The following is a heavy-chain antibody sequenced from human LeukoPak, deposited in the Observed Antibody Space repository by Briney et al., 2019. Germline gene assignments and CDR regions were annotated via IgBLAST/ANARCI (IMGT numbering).Heavy chain of an antibody. J-gene: IGHJ6*02. Sequence: PGGSLRLSCAASGFTFDVYAMHCVRQAPGGGLEWVSLISGDGANTYYADSVKGRFTISRDNSKNSLYLQMNSLRTEDTALYYCAKEGPYPYYFYGMDVWGQGTTVTVSS. CDR1: GFTFDVYA. CDR2: ISGDGANT. V-gene: IGHV3-43*02. CDR3: AKEGPYPYYFYGMDV.